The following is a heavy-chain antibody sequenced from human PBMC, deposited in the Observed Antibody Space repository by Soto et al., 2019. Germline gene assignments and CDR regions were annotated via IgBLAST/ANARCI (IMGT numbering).Heavy chain of an antibody. Sequence: QVQLVQSGAEVKKPGASVKVSCKVSGYTLTELSMHWVRQAPGKGLEGMGGFDPEDGETIYAQKFQGRVTMTEDTSTDTAYMELSSLRSEDTAVYYCATLEAARPFNYYYYYGMDVWGQGTTVTDSS. J-gene: IGHJ6*02. CDR1: GYTLTELS. CDR3: ATLEAARPFNYYYYYGMDV. V-gene: IGHV1-24*01. CDR2: FDPEDGET. D-gene: IGHD6-6*01.